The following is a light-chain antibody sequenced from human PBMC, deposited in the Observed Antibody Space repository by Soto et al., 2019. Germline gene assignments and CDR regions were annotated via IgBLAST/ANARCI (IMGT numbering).Light chain of an antibody. CDR3: QQYGSSPPEA. CDR1: QSVSNSY. CDR2: GAS. Sequence: EIVLTQSPGTLSLSPGERATLSCRTSQSVSNSYLAWNQQKPGQAPRLLIYGASSRATGIPDRFSGSGSGTDFTLTISRLEPEDFAVYYCQQYGSSPPEAFGQGTKVEIK. V-gene: IGKV3-20*01. J-gene: IGKJ1*01.